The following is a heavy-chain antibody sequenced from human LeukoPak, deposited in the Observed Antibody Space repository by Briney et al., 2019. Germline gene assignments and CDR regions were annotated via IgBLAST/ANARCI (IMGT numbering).Heavy chain of an antibody. CDR1: GGTFSSYA. J-gene: IGHJ5*02. Sequence: SVKVSCKASGGTFSSYAISWVRQAPGQGLEWMGRIIPIFGTANYAQKFQGRVTITADESTSTAYMELSSLRSEDTAVYYCARDVYYVRMGGNWFDPWGQGTLVTVSS. V-gene: IGHV1-69*15. D-gene: IGHD3-10*02. CDR2: IIPIFGTA. CDR3: ARDVYYVRMGGNWFDP.